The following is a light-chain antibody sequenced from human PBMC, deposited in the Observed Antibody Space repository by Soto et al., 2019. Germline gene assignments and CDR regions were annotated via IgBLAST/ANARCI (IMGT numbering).Light chain of an antibody. J-gene: IGKJ4*01. CDR3: QQYYIYPPT. Sequence: AIRMTQSPSSFSASTGDRVTITCRASQSICTYLAWYQQIPGRAPKLLIFAASTLQRGVPSRFSGSGSGTDFTLTISCLQAEDVATYYCQQYYIYPPTFGGGTKVEIK. CDR1: QSICTY. CDR2: AAS. V-gene: IGKV1-8*01.